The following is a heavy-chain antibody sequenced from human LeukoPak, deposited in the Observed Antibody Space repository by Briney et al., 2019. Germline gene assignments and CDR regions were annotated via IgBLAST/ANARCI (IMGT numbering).Heavy chain of an antibody. D-gene: IGHD3-22*01. CDR2: ISSSSSYI. J-gene: IGHJ3*02. Sequence: NPGGSLRLSXAASGFTFSSYSMNWVRQAPGKGLEWVSSISSSSSYIYYADSVKGRFTISRDNAKNSLYLQMNSLRAEDTAVYYCARDIGYYYDSSNQDAFDIWGQGTMVTVSS. CDR1: GFTFSSYS. CDR3: ARDIGYYYDSSNQDAFDI. V-gene: IGHV3-21*01.